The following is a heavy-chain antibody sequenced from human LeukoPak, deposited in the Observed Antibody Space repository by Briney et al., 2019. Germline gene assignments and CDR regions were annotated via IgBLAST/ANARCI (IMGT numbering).Heavy chain of an antibody. J-gene: IGHJ4*02. V-gene: IGHV4-31*02. Sequence: TFGDYAMSWIRRHPGKGLEWIGYIYYSGSTYYNPSLKSRVTISVDTSKNQFSLKLSSVTAADTAVYYCARVSAPGTSGWYFGYWGQGTLVTVSS. CDR3: ARVSAPGTSGWYFGY. D-gene: IGHD6-19*01. CDR2: IYYSGST. CDR1: TFGDYA.